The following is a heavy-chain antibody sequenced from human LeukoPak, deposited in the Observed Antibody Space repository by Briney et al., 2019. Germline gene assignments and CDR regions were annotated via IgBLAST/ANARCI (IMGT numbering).Heavy chain of an antibody. V-gene: IGHV4-34*01. CDR3: AKASNWFDP. J-gene: IGHJ5*02. Sequence: PSETLSLTCAVYGGSFSGYYWSWIRQPPGKGLEWIGEINHSGGTNYNPSLKSRVTISVDTSKNQFSLKLSFVTAADTAVYYCAKASNWFDPWGQGTLVTVSS. CDR2: INHSGGT. CDR1: GGSFSGYY.